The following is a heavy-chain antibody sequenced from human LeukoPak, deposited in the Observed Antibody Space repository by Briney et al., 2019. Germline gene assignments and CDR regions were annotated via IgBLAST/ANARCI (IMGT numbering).Heavy chain of an antibody. CDR3: ASVGYYDSSGF. CDR1: GFIFSSYE. J-gene: IGHJ4*02. CDR2: ISSSGSTI. Sequence: PGGSLRLSCAASGFIFSSYEMNWVRQAPGKGLEWISYISSSGSTIYYADSVKGRFTISRDNAENSLYLQMNSLRAEDTAVYYCASVGYYDSSGFWGQGTLVTVSS. V-gene: IGHV3-48*03. D-gene: IGHD3-22*01.